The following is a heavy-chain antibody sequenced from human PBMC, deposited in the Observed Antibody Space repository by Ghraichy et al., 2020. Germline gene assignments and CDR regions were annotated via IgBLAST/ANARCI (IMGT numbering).Heavy chain of an antibody. CDR2: ISYDGSNK. CDR3: AREYYGYDSDAFDI. V-gene: IGHV3-30*04. Sequence: GGSLRLSCAASGFTFSSYAMHWVRQAPGKGLEWVAVISYDGSNKYYADSVKGRFTISRDNSKNTLYLQMNSLRAEDTAVYYCAREYYGYDSDAFDIWGQGTMVTVSS. J-gene: IGHJ3*02. D-gene: IGHD5-12*01. CDR1: GFTFSSYA.